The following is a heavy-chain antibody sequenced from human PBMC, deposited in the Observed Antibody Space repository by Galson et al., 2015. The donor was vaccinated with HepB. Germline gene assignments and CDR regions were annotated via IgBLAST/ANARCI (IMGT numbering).Heavy chain of an antibody. D-gene: IGHD2-8*01. Sequence: SLRLSCAASGFTFSSYAMSWVRQAPGKGLEWVSSITTSGSSTYYADSVKGRFTISRDNSKNTLYLQMNSLRAEDTALYYCAGGSLVYAIVDYWGQGTLVTVSS. J-gene: IGHJ4*02. CDR2: ITTSGSST. V-gene: IGHV3-23*01. CDR1: GFTFSSYA. CDR3: AGGSLVYAIVDY.